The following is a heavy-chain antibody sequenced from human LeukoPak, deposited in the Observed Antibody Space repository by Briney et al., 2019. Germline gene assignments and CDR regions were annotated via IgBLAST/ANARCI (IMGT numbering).Heavy chain of an antibody. CDR3: AKDREMATTSYYYYGMDV. J-gene: IGHJ6*02. V-gene: IGHV3-30*18. CDR1: GFTFSSYG. CDR2: ISYDGSNK. Sequence: QPGRSLRLSCAASGFTFSSYGMHWVRQAPGKGLEWVAVISYDGSNKYYADSVKGRFTISRDNSKNTLYLQMNSLRAEDTAVYYCAKDREMATTSYYYYGMDVWGQGTTVTVSS. D-gene: IGHD5-24*01.